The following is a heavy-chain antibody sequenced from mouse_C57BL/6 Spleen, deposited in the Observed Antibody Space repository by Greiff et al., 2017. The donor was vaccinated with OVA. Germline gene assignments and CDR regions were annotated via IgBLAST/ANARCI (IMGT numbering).Heavy chain of an antibody. D-gene: IGHD1-1*01. CDR2: IWSGGST. CDR3: ARSFITTVAWYFDV. V-gene: IGHV2-2*01. Sequence: VQLQQSGPGLVQPSQSLSITCTVSGFSLTSYGVHWVRQSPGKGLEWLGVIWSGGSTDYNAAFISRLSISKDNSKSQVFFKMNSLQADDTAIYYCARSFITTVAWYFDVWGTGTTVTVSS. J-gene: IGHJ1*03. CDR1: GFSLTSYG.